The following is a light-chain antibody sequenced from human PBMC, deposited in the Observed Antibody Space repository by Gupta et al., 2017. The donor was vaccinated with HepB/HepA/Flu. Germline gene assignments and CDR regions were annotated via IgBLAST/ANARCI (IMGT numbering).Light chain of an antibody. CDR1: QGIRND. Sequence: DIQMTQSPSSLSASVGDRVTITCRASQGIRNDLGWYQKKPGKAPKRLIYAASSLQRGVTSRFSGSGDGTEFTLTISSRQPEDFATYYCLQQNRDHGLITFGRGTKVEIK. J-gene: IGKJ4*01. CDR2: AAS. CDR3: LQQNRDHGLIT. V-gene: IGKV1-17*01.